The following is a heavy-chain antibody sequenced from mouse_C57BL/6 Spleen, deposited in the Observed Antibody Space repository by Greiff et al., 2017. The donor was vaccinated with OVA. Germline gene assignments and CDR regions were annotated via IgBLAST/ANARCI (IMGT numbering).Heavy chain of an antibody. CDR2: ILPGSGST. CDR1: GYTFTGYW. Sequence: QVQLQQSGAELMKPGASVKLSCKATGYTFTGYWIAWVKQRPGHGLEWIGEILPGSGSTNYNEKFKGKATFTADTSSNTAYMHLSRLTTEDSAMYYGARVEEYDGRGAMDYWGQGTSVTVSA. D-gene: IGHD2-14*01. J-gene: IGHJ4*01. CDR3: ARVEEYDGRGAMDY. V-gene: IGHV1-9*01.